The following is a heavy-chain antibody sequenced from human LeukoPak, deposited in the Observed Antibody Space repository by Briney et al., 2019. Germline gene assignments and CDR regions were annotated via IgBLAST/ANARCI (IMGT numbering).Heavy chain of an antibody. Sequence: GRSLRLLRAACGFTFSSRSMQWVPQAPAKGLEGVATIPYDGSNKYYADSVKDRFTISRDNSRNTLYLQMNSLRDEDTAVYYCAKGVAIYESSSGYFDYWGQGTLVTVSS. J-gene: IGHJ4*02. D-gene: IGHD3-22*01. CDR3: AKGVAIYESSSGYFDY. CDR2: IPYDGSNK. CDR1: GFTFSSRS. V-gene: IGHV3-30*04.